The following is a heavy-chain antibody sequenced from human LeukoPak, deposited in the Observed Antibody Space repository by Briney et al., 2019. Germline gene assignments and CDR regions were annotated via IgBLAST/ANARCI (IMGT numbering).Heavy chain of an antibody. Sequence: GGSLRLSCAASGFTFSRSWMSWVRQAPGKGLEWVANIKQDGNEKYYVDSVKGRFTISRDNAKNSLYLQMNSLRAEDTAVYYCAREGSTSALFDYWGQGTLVTVSS. D-gene: IGHD2-2*01. CDR3: AREGSTSALFDY. CDR1: GFTFSRSW. V-gene: IGHV3-7*01. J-gene: IGHJ4*02. CDR2: IKQDGNEK.